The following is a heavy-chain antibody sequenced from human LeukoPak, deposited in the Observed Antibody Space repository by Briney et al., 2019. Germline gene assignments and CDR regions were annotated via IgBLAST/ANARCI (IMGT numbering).Heavy chain of an antibody. CDR1: GFTFSSYG. Sequence: GGSLRLSCAASGFTFSSYGMHWVRQAPGKGLEWVAVISYDESNKWYADSVKGRFTTSRDNSQNTLSLQMNSLRVEDTGVYYCARDTIEYSSSSGYWGQGTLVIVSS. V-gene: IGHV3-30*03. J-gene: IGHJ4*02. D-gene: IGHD6-6*01. CDR2: ISYDESNK. CDR3: ARDTIEYSSSSGY.